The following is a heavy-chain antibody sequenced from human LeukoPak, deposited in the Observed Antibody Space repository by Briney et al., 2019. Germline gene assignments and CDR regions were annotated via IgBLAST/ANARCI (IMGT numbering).Heavy chain of an antibody. Sequence: ASVKVSCKASGYTFTSYGISWVRQAPGQGLKWMGWISAYNGNTNYAQKLQGRVTMTTDTSTSTAYMELRSLRSDDTAVYYCARLWENMVRGHNWFDPWGQGTLVTVSS. D-gene: IGHD3-10*01. CDR3: ARLWENMVRGHNWFDP. CDR1: GYTFTSYG. J-gene: IGHJ5*02. V-gene: IGHV1-18*01. CDR2: ISAYNGNT.